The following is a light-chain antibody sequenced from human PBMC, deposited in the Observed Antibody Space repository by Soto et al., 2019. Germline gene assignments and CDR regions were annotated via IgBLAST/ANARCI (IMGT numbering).Light chain of an antibody. CDR1: QSVSSTY. CDR2: GAS. J-gene: IGKJ1*01. CDR3: QQYGFSFRA. Sequence: EILLTQSPGTLSLSPGERATLSCRASQSVSSTYLSWYQLKPGQAPRLLIYGASTRATGIPDRFSGSGSGTDFTLTISRLEPEDFGVYYCQQYGFSFRAFGQGTKV. V-gene: IGKV3-20*01.